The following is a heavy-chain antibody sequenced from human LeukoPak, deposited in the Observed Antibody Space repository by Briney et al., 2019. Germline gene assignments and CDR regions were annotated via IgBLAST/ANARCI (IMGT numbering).Heavy chain of an antibody. J-gene: IGHJ5*02. CDR3: ARLISYYDSSGYPLWFDP. CDR1: GGSISSSSYY. Sequence: SETLSLTCTVSGGSISSSSYYWGWIRQPPGKGLEWIGGIYYSGRTYYNPSLKSRVTISVDTSKNQFSLKLSSVTAADTAVYYCARLISYYDSSGYPLWFDPWGQGTLVTVSS. D-gene: IGHD3-22*01. V-gene: IGHV4-39*01. CDR2: IYYSGRT.